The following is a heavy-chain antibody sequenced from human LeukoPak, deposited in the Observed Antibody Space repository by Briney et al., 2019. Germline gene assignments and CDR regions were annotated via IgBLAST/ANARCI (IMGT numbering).Heavy chain of an antibody. J-gene: IGHJ4*02. V-gene: IGHV3-7*01. CDR2: IKQDGSEK. CDR3: YSATPDY. D-gene: IGHD2-15*01. CDR1: GFSISGYW. Sequence: GGSLRLSCVASGFSISGYWMSWVRQAPGKGLEWVANIKQDGSEKNYVGSVKDRFTISRDNAKNSLYLEMDSLRAEDTAVYYCYSATPDYWGQGTLVTVSS.